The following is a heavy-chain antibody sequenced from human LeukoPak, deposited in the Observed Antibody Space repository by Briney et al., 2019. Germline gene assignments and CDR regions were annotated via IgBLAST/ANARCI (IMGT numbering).Heavy chain of an antibody. D-gene: IGHD2-8*02. J-gene: IGHJ4*02. CDR3: ARGTGGNKFDY. CDR1: GFTFSSYA. V-gene: IGHV3-74*01. CDR2: INSDGSIT. Sequence: GGSLRLSCAASGFTFSSYAMSWVRQAPGKGLVWVSRINSDGSITSYADSVKGRFTISRDNAKNTLYLQMNGLRAEDTAIYYCARGTGGNKFDYGGQGTLVTVSS.